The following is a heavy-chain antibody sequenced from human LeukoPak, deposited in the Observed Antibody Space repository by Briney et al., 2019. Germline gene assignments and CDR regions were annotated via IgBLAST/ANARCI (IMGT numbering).Heavy chain of an antibody. Sequence: TGGSLRLSCAASGFTFSRYSMNWVRQAPGKGLEWVSSISTSSSFLYYADSVKSRFTISRDNAKNSLYLQMNSLRAEDTAVYYARGRVGQWLVDAFDIWGQGTMVTVSS. D-gene: IGHD6-19*01. CDR3: ARGRVGQWLVDAFDI. CDR1: GFTFSRYS. V-gene: IGHV3-21*01. CDR2: ISTSSSFL. J-gene: IGHJ3*02.